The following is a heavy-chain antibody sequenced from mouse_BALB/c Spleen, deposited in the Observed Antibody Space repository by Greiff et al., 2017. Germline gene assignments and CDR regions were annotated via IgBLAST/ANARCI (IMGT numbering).Heavy chain of an antibody. V-gene: IGHV14-3*02. CDR3: ASLGAITTYFDD. CDR1: GFNIKDTY. CDR2: IDPANGNT. Sequence: EVQLQQSGAELVKPGASVKLSCTASGFNIKDTYMHWVKQRPEQGLEWIGRIDPANGNTKYDPKFQGKATITADTSSNTAYLQLSSLTSEDTAVYYCASLGAITTYFDDWGQGTTLTVSS. D-gene: IGHD2-4*01. J-gene: IGHJ2*01.